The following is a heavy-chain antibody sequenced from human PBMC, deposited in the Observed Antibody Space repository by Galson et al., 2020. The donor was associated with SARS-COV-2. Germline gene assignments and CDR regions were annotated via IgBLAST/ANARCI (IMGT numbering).Heavy chain of an antibody. V-gene: IGHV3-30*04. D-gene: IGHD3-10*01. CDR3: ARGADYGSGSYALDAFDI. Sequence: GGSLRLSCAAPGFPFSSYAMHWVRQAPGKGLEWVAVISNDASNEYYADSVKGRFTISRDNSKNTLYLQMNSLRAEDTAVYYCARGADYGSGSYALDAFDIWGQGTMVTVSS. CDR1: GFPFSSYA. CDR2: ISNDASNE. J-gene: IGHJ3*02.